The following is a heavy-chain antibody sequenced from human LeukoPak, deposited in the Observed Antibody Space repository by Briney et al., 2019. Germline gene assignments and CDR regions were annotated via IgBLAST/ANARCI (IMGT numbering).Heavy chain of an antibody. CDR1: GFTFSGSA. Sequence: GGSLRLSCAASGFTFSGSAMHWVRQASGKGLEWVGRIRSKANSYATAYAASVEGRFTISRGDSKNTAYLQMNSLKTEDTAVYYCCARQYYDSSGPARGTDYWGQGTLVTVSS. CDR2: IRSKANSYAT. CDR3: CARQYYDSSGPARGTDY. V-gene: IGHV3-73*01. J-gene: IGHJ4*02. D-gene: IGHD3-22*01.